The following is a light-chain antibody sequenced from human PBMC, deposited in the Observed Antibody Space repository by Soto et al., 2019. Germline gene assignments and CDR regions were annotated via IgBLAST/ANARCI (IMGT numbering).Light chain of an antibody. V-gene: IGLV2-14*03. CDR3: ISYTVSRSYV. Sequence: QSVLTQPASVSDSPGQSITISCTGTSSDVGGSNFVSWYQQHPGKPPKLIIYDVANRPSGVSNRFSGSKSGSTAPLIISRLQTEDEADYYCISYTVSRSYVFGTGTKVTV. J-gene: IGLJ1*01. CDR1: SSDVGGSNF. CDR2: DVA.